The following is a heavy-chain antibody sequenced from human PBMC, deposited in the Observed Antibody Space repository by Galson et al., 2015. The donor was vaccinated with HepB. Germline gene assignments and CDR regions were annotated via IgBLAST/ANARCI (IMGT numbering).Heavy chain of an antibody. V-gene: IGHV1-3*01. Sequence: QSGAEVKKPGASVKVSCKASGYTFTSYAMHWVRQAPGQRLEWMGWINAGNGNTKYSQKFQGRVTITRDTSASTAYMELSSLRSEDTAVYYCARAGCGGDCYSEGYYYYYGMDVWGQGTTVTVSS. CDR2: INAGNGNT. CDR1: GYTFTSYA. D-gene: IGHD2-21*02. J-gene: IGHJ6*02. CDR3: ARAGCGGDCYSEGYYYYYGMDV.